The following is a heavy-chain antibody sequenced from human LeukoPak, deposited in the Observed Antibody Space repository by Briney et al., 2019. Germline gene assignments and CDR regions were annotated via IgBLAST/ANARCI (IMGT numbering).Heavy chain of an antibody. V-gene: IGHV4-59*01. J-gene: IGHJ5*02. CDR2: IYYSGGT. CDR3: ARDNPANWFDP. CDR1: GGSFTTYY. Sequence: SETLSLTCTVSGGSFTTYYWSWIRQSPGKGLEWIGYIYYSGGTNYNPSLKSRVTLSIDASKNQFSLRLSSVTAADTAIYYCARDNPANWFDPWGQGTLVTVSS. D-gene: IGHD1-14*01.